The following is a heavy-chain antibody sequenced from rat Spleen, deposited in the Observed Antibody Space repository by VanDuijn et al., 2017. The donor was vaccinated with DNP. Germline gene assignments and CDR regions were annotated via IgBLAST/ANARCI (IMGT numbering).Heavy chain of an antibody. D-gene: IGHD5-1*01. CDR1: EFTFSKSD. CDR2: ITGSGGNT. CDR3: ARGSGSYYWYFDF. J-gene: IGHJ1*01. Sequence: EVQLVESGGGLVQPGRSLKLSCAASEFTFSKSDVAWVRQAPTKGLEWVASITGSGGNTYHPDSVKGRFTISRDNAKNTLYLQMNSLRSEDTATYYWARGSGSYYWYFDFWGRGTMVTVSS. V-gene: IGHV5S13*01.